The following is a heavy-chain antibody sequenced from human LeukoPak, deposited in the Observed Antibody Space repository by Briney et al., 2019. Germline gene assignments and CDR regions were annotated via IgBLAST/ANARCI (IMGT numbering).Heavy chain of an antibody. CDR2: MNPNSGNT. V-gene: IGHV1-8*02. J-gene: IGHJ5*02. CDR1: GYTFTGNY. Sequence: GASVKVSCKASGYTFTGNYAHWVRQAPGQGLEWMGWMNPNSGNTNYAQKFQGRVTMTRNTSISTAYMELSSLRSEDTAVYYCARGLRRWGYCSGGSCYWFDPWGQGTLVTVSS. CDR3: ARGLRRWGYCSGGSCYWFDP. D-gene: IGHD2-15*01.